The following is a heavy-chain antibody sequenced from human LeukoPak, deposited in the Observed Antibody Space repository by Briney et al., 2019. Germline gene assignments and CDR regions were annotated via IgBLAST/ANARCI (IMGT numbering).Heavy chain of an antibody. D-gene: IGHD4-23*01. CDR2: VYYSGST. CDR3: ATLTGGDDAFDI. Sequence: SETLSLTCTVSGGSISSYYWSWIRQPPGKGLGWIGYVYYSGSTNYNPSLKSRVTISVLTSKNRFSLKLSSVTAADTAVYYCATLTGGDDAFDIWGQGTMVTVSS. V-gene: IGHV4-59*01. CDR1: GGSISSYY. J-gene: IGHJ3*02.